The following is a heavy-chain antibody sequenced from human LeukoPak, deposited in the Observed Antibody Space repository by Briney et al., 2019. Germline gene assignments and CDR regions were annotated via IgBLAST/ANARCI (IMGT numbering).Heavy chain of an antibody. CDR2: IYYSGNT. Sequence: SETLSLTCTMSGGSISTYYWSWIRQPPGKGLEWIGYIYYSGNTNYNPSLKSRVTISIDTSKRQFSLKLTSVTAADTAIYYCARLPTMTTMGYWGQGTLVTFSS. V-gene: IGHV4-59*08. J-gene: IGHJ4*02. D-gene: IGHD4-17*01. CDR3: ARLPTMTTMGY. CDR1: GGSISTYY.